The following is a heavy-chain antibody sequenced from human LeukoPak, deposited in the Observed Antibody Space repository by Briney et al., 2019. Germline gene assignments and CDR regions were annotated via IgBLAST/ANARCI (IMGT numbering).Heavy chain of an antibody. Sequence: GESLRISCKGSGYSFTSYWISWVRQMPGKGLEWMGRIDPSDSYTNYSPSFQGHVTISAVKSISTAYLQWSSLKASDTAMYYCASRYCSSTSRYVFAFDIWGQGTMVTVSS. J-gene: IGHJ3*02. D-gene: IGHD2-2*01. CDR3: ASRYCSSTSRYVFAFDI. V-gene: IGHV5-10-1*01. CDR1: GYSFTSYW. CDR2: IDPSDSYT.